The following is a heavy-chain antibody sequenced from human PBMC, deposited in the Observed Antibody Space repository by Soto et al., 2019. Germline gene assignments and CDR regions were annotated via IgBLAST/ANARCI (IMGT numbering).Heavy chain of an antibody. CDR2: IIPIFGTA. V-gene: IGHV1-69*06. CDR3: ARSKISFLGNYDYCGMDV. Sequence: GASVKVSFKASGGTFSSYAISWVRPAPGQVLEWMGGIIPIFGTANYAQKVQGRVTSTADKSTSTPYMELTSLRSEDTAVYYCARSKISFLGNYDYCGMDVGGQGTTVNVSS. D-gene: IGHD3-16*01. CDR1: GGTFSSYA. J-gene: IGHJ6*02.